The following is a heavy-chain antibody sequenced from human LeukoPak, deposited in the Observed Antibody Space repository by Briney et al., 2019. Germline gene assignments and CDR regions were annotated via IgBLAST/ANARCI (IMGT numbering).Heavy chain of an antibody. V-gene: IGHV3-23*01. CDR3: AKSGLTTVTLYYFDY. CDR2: ISASGGDT. D-gene: IGHD4-17*01. Sequence: GGSLRLSCVVSGLTFSSYSMSWVRQAPGKGLEWVSGISASGGDTWYPDSVKGRFTISRDNSKNTLFLQMNSLRAEDTAVYYCAKSGLTTVTLYYFDYWGQGTLVTVSS. CDR1: GLTFSSYS. J-gene: IGHJ4*02.